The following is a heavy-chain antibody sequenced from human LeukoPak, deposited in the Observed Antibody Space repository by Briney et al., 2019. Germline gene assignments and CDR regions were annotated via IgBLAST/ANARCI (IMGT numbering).Heavy chain of an antibody. CDR2: IYSGGNT. V-gene: IGHV3-66*01. CDR3: ARDLWLYAFDI. Sequence: GGSLRLSCAASGITFTIAWMSWVRQAPGKGLEWVSVIYSGGNTYYADSVKGRFTISRDNSKNTLYLQMNSLRADDTAVYYCARDLWLYAFDIWGQGTMVTVSS. J-gene: IGHJ3*02. CDR1: GITFTIAW. D-gene: IGHD3-10*01.